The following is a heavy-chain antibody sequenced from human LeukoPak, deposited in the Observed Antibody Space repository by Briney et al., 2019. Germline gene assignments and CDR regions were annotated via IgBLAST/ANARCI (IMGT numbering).Heavy chain of an antibody. CDR3: AEGFLGYYYMDV. J-gene: IGHJ6*03. CDR2: IIPIFGTA. D-gene: IGHD3-3*01. Sequence: SVKVSCKASGGTFSSYAISWVRQAPGQGLEWMGRIIPIFGTANYALKFQGRVTITTDESTSTAYMELSSLRSEDTAVYYCAEGFLGYYYMDVWGKGTTVTVSS. V-gene: IGHV1-69*05. CDR1: GGTFSSYA.